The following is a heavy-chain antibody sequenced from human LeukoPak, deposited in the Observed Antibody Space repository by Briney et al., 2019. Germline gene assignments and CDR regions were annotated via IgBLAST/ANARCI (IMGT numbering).Heavy chain of an antibody. CDR3: AKDPEWLPPGIFDY. D-gene: IGHD6-19*01. J-gene: IGHJ4*02. CDR1: GFTFSSYA. CDR2: ISGSGGST. Sequence: QAGGSLRLSCAASGFTFSSYAMSWVRQAPGKGLEWVSAISGSGGSTYYADPVKGRFTISRDNSKNTLYLQMNSLRAEDTAVYYCAKDPEWLPPGIFDYWGQGTLVTVSS. V-gene: IGHV3-23*01.